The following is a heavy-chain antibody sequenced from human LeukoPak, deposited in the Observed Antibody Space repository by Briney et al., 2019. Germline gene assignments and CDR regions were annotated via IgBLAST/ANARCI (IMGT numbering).Heavy chain of an antibody. J-gene: IGHJ4*02. D-gene: IGHD5-18*01. CDR3: AKDKTRGYSYGLDY. CDR2: RSFEGSNK. V-gene: IGHV3-30*18. CDR1: GFTFSNNG. Sequence: PGGSLRLSRAASGFTFSNNGMHWVRQPPGKGLEWVAFRSFEGSNKLYGDSVKGRFTISRDNSKNTLDLQMNSMRAEDTAVYYCAKDKTRGYSYGLDYWGQGTLVTVSS.